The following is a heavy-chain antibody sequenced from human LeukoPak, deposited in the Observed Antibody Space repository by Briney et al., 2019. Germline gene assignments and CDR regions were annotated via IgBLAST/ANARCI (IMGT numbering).Heavy chain of an antibody. J-gene: IGHJ4*02. D-gene: IGHD6-19*01. V-gene: IGHV1-18*01. CDR2: ISAYNGNT. CDR1: GYTFSTYG. CDR3: ARDSGGYSSGWSLGY. Sequence: ASVKVSCKASGYTFSTYGFSWVRQAPGQGLEWMGWISAYNGNTNYAQRLQGRVTMTRDTSTSTAYMELRSLRSDDTAVYYCARDSGGYSSGWSLGYWGQGTLVTVSS.